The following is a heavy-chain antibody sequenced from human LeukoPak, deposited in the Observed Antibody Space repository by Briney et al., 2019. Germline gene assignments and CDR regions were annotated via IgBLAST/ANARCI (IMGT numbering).Heavy chain of an antibody. CDR2: ISSTSTYI. Sequence: GGSLRLSCAASGFTFSNYAMHWVRQAPGKGLEWVSSISSTSTYIYYADSVKGRFTVSRDNAKNSLYLQMNSLRAEDTAVYYCARDGPYSYDFDYWGQGTLVTVSS. CDR1: GFTFSNYA. V-gene: IGHV3-21*01. CDR3: ARDGPYSYDFDY. J-gene: IGHJ4*02. D-gene: IGHD5-18*01.